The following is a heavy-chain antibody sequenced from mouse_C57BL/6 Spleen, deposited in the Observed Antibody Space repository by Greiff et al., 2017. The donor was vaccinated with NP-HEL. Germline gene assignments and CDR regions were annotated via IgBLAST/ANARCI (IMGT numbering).Heavy chain of an antibody. CDR3: TSYYSNHYAMDY. J-gene: IGHJ4*01. CDR2: IDPENGDT. Sequence: VQLKESGAELVRPGASVKLSCTASGFNIKDDYMHWVKQRPEQGLEWIGWIDPENGDTEYASKFQGKATITADTSSNTAYLQLSSLTSEDTAVYYCTSYYSNHYAMDYWGQGTSVTVSS. D-gene: IGHD2-5*01. V-gene: IGHV14-4*01. CDR1: GFNIKDDY.